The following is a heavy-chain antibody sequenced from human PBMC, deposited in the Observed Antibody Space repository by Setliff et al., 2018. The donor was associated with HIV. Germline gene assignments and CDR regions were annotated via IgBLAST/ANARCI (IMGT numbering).Heavy chain of an antibody. D-gene: IGHD6-13*01. J-gene: IGHJ5*02. Sequence: GGSLRLSCATSGFTFNRYWISWVRQAPGKGLEWVANIKEDGSEKYYAESVKGRFTVSRDNAKKSLSLQMSALRVEDTAIYYCAREPSIAAAGTFGWFDPWGPGTLVTVSS. V-gene: IGHV3-7*01. CDR1: GFTFNRYW. CDR2: IKEDGSEK. CDR3: AREPSIAAAGTFGWFDP.